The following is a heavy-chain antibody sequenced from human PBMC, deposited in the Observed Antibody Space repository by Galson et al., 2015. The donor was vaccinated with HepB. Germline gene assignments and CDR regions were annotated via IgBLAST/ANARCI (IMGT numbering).Heavy chain of an antibody. Sequence: SLRLSCAASGFSFSSYWMYWVRQAPGKGLVWVSRINSDESRTNYADSVKGRFTISRDNTKNTLYLQMNSLRAEDTAVYYCARGAPYDDFWSVDSWGQGTLVTVSS. CDR3: ARGAPYDDFWSVDS. V-gene: IGHV3-74*01. CDR1: GFSFSSYW. J-gene: IGHJ4*02. CDR2: INSDESRT. D-gene: IGHD3-3*01.